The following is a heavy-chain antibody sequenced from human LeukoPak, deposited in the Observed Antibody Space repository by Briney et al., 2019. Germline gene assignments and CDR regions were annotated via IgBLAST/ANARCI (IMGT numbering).Heavy chain of an antibody. V-gene: IGHV1-46*01. Sequence: ASVKVSCKASGYTFTSHYMHWVRQAPGPRLEWMGIINPSGGSTSYAQKFQRRVTMTRDTSTSTVYMELSSLRSEDTAVYYCAVLSYSSSKYYFDYWGQGTLVTVSS. D-gene: IGHD6-13*01. CDR1: GYTFTSHY. J-gene: IGHJ4*02. CDR2: INPSGGST. CDR3: AVLSYSSSKYYFDY.